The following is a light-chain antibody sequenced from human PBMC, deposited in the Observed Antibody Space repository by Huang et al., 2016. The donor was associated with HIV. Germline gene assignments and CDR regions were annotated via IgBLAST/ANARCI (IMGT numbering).Light chain of an antibody. V-gene: IGKV3-15*01. Sequence: EIVMTQSPATLSVSPGERATLSCRASQSISSNLAWYQQKPGQAPRLLIYGASTRATGSPARFSGSGSGTEFTLTISSLQSEDFAVYYCQQYNNWPPVFGGGTKVEIK. J-gene: IGKJ4*01. CDR2: GAS. CDR1: QSISSN. CDR3: QQYNNWPPV.